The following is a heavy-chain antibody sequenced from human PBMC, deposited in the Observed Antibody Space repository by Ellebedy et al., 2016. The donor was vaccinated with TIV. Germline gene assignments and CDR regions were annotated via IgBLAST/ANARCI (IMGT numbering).Heavy chain of an antibody. CDR1: GGSIRSYY. V-gene: IGHV4-59*01. J-gene: IGHJ5*02. Sequence: MPGGSLRLSCTVSGGSIRSYYWSWIRQPPGKGLEWIGYIYYSGSPNYNPSLKSRVTISLDTSKSQFALKLTSVTAADTAVYYCARDHNCSGGRCYLNWFDPWGQGTLVTVSS. CDR3: ARDHNCSGGRCYLNWFDP. CDR2: IYYSGSP. D-gene: IGHD2-15*01.